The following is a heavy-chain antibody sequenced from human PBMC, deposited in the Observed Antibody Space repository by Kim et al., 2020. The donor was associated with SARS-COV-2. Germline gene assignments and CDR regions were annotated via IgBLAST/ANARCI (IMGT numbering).Heavy chain of an antibody. Sequence: SVKVSCKASGGTFSSYAISWVRQAPGQGLEWMGGIIPIFGTANYAQKFQGRVTITADKSTSTAYMELSSLRSEDTAVYYCAREIRNTRTNVLRYFGYGMDVWGQGTTVTVSS. CDR3: AREIRNTRTNVLRYFGYGMDV. J-gene: IGHJ6*02. V-gene: IGHV1-69*06. D-gene: IGHD3-9*01. CDR1: GGTFSSYA. CDR2: IIPIFGTA.